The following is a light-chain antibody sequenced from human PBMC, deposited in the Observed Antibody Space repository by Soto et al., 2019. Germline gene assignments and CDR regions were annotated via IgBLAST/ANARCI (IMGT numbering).Light chain of an antibody. Sequence: EIVLTQSPGTLSLSPGERATLSCRASQTVSSNYLAWYQQKPGQAPRLLIYGASSRATGIPDRFSGSGSGTDFTLTISRLEPEDLAVYYCQQYESSTGTYGQGTKVEIQ. V-gene: IGKV3-20*01. CDR1: QTVSSNY. CDR2: GAS. CDR3: QQYESSTGT. J-gene: IGKJ1*01.